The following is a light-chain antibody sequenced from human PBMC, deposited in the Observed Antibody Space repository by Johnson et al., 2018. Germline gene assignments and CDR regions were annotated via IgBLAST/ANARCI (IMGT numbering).Light chain of an antibody. V-gene: IGLV1-51*02. CDR2: ENN. J-gene: IGLJ1*01. CDR1: SSNIGNNC. Sequence: QSVLTQPPSVSAAPGQKVTISCSGSSSNIGNNCVSWYQQLPGTAPKLLIYENNKRPSGIPDRFSGSKSGTSATLGITGLQTGDEADYYCGTWDSSLSVGNGFGTGTKVTVL. CDR3: GTWDSSLSVGNG.